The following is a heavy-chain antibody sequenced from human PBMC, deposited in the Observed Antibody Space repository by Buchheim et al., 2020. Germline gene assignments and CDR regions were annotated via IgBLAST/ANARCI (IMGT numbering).Heavy chain of an antibody. V-gene: IGHV1-2*06. CDR1: GYTFTDYY. CDR2: INPNSGGT. Sequence: QVQLVQSGAEVKKPGASVKVSCKASGYTFTDYYMHWVRQAPGQGLEWMGRINPNSGGTNYAQQFQGRVTMTRDTSISTAYMELSRLRSDDTAVYYCASSLYSSGWPNTYYYYYGMDVWGQGTT. D-gene: IGHD6-19*01. CDR3: ASSLYSSGWPNTYYYYYGMDV. J-gene: IGHJ6*02.